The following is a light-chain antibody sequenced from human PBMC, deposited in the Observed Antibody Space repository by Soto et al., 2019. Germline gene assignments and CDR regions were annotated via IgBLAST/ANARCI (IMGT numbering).Light chain of an antibody. V-gene: IGLV2-23*01. J-gene: IGLJ3*02. Sequence: QSALTQPASVSGSPGQSITISCTGTSSDVGSYNLVSWYQQHPGKAPKLMIYEGGKRPSGVSNRFSGSKSGNTASLTISGLQAEDEGDYYCCSYASSDTWVFGGGTKLTVL. CDR1: SSDVGSYNL. CDR2: EGG. CDR3: CSYASSDTWV.